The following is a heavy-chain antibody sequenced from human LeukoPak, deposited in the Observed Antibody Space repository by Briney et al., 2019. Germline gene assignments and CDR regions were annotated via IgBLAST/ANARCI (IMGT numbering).Heavy chain of an antibody. Sequence: SETLSLTCNVSGGSISTTTNSWGWAWIRQRPTKGLEWIGSIYYGVSPYYTSSLKSRVTISVDTSKNQFSLKLASLTAADTAVYYCARRPIVGSTGFYFDPWGPGTLVTVSS. J-gene: IGHJ5*02. V-gene: IGHV4-39*01. D-gene: IGHD1-26*01. CDR3: ARRPIVGSTGFYFDP. CDR2: IYYGVSP. CDR1: GGSISTTTNS.